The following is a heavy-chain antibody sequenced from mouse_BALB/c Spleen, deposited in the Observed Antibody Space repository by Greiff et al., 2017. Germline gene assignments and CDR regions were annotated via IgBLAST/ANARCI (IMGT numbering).Heavy chain of an antibody. J-gene: IGHJ4*01. CDR1: GYTFTSYW. CDR2: INPSTGYT. V-gene: IGHV1-7*01. D-gene: IGHD2-4*01. Sequence: VQLQESGAELAKPGASVKMSCKASGYTFTSYWMHWVKQRPGQGLEWIGYINPSTGYTEYNQKFKDKATLTADKSSSTAYMQLSSLTSEDSAVYYCAREGRLPAMDYWGQGTSVTVSS. CDR3: AREGRLPAMDY.